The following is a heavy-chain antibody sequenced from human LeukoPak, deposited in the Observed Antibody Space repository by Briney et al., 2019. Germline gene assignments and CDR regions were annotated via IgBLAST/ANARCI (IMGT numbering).Heavy chain of an antibody. J-gene: IGHJ4*02. Sequence: GGSLRLSCAASGFTFSSHWMHWVRNAPEKGLVWVSGISTDGSRPRYADSVNGRFTISRDNAKNTLYLQMNSLRAEDTAVYFCVRDGQGSTPLDYWGQGTLVTVSS. CDR2: ISTDGSRP. V-gene: IGHV3-74*01. CDR3: VRDGQGSTPLDY. D-gene: IGHD2-15*01. CDR1: GFTFSSHW.